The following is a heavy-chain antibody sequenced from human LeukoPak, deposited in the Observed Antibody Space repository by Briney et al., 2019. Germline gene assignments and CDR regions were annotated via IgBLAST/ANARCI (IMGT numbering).Heavy chain of an antibody. CDR2: IDPNGKTS. J-gene: IGHJ5*01. CDR1: GFTFSSCV. D-gene: IGHD1-20*01. CDR3: AAQGTLTGAYDS. V-gene: IGHV3-64*01. Sequence: GGSLRLSCAASGFTFSSCVMLWVRQAPGMGLEYVSSIDPNGKTSYYTNSVKGRFTISRDNSNNMLYLQMGSLTGEDMAVYYCAAQGTLTGAYDSWGQGTLVTVSS.